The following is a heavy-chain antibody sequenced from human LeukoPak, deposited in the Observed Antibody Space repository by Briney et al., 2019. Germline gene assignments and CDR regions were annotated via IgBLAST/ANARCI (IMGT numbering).Heavy chain of an antibody. Sequence: GGSLRLSCAGSGFTFGGYGMHWFRQTPGKGLEWVAVIAYYGSRAFYADSVKGRFTISRDNSKNTMSVQMDDLRAEDTAVYYCTRYNNDHFDYWGQGTLVTVSS. V-gene: IGHV3-33*01. CDR1: GFTFGGYG. J-gene: IGHJ4*02. CDR3: TRYNNDHFDY. CDR2: IAYYGSRA. D-gene: IGHD1-14*01.